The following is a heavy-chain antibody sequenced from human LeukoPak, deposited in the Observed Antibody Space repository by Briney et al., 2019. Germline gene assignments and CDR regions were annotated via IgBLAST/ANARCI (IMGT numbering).Heavy chain of an antibody. CDR1: GYTFTSYY. V-gene: IGHV1-2*02. CDR3: ARGPTRYCSSTSCLLNWFDP. CDR2: INPSGGST. J-gene: IGHJ5*02. Sequence: ASVTVSCKASGYTFTSYYMHWVRQAPGQGLEWRGIINPSGGSTNYAQKFQGRVTMTRDTSISTAYMELSRLRSDDTAVYYCARGPTRYCSSTSCLLNWFDPWGQGTLVTVSS. D-gene: IGHD2-2*01.